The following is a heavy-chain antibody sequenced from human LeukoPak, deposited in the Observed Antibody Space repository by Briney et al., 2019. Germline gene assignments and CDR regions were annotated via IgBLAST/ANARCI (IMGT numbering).Heavy chain of an antibody. CDR3: ARAEGSSGTFDY. V-gene: IGHV1-69*04. Sequence: SVKVSCKASGGTFSSYAISWVRQAPGQGLEWMRRIIPIFGIANYAQKFQGRVTITADKSTSTAYMELSSLRSEDTAVYYCARAEGSSGTFDYWGQGTLVTVSS. CDR1: GGTFSSYA. CDR2: IIPIFGIA. D-gene: IGHD3-22*01. J-gene: IGHJ4*02.